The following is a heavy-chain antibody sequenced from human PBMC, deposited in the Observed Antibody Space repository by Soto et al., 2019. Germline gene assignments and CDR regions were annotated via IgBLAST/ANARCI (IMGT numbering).Heavy chain of an antibody. Sequence: SVKVSCKASGGTFSSYTISWVRQAPGQGLEWMGRIIPILGIANYAQKFQGRVTITADKSTSTAYMELSSLRSEDTAVYYCARGYSGYDSIPFDYWGQGTLVTVSS. CDR2: IIPILGIA. V-gene: IGHV1-69*02. D-gene: IGHD5-12*01. CDR1: GGTFSSYT. J-gene: IGHJ4*02. CDR3: ARGYSGYDSIPFDY.